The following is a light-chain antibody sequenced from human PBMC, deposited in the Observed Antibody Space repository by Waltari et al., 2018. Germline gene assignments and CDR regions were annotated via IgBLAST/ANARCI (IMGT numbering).Light chain of an antibody. CDR2: EVN. CDR1: SRNVGSYNY. Sequence: QSALTQPPSASGSPGQSVTISCPGTSRNVGSYNYVSWYQQHPGKAPKLIIYEVNKRPSGVPDRFSGSKSDNTASLTVSGLQAEDEADYYCSSYGSSEVFGGGTKVTVL. J-gene: IGLJ2*01. CDR3: SSYGSSEV. V-gene: IGLV2-8*01.